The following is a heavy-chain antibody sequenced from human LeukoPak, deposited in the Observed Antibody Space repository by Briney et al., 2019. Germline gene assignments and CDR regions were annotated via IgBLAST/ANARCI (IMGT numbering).Heavy chain of an antibody. V-gene: IGHV4-59*08. D-gene: IGHD3-22*01. CDR3: ARHDSTGYYH. J-gene: IGHJ4*02. CDR2: VYYSGST. CDR1: GGSISPYY. Sequence: PSETLSLTCTVSGGSISPYYWSWIRQPPGKGQEWIGYVYYSGSTNYNPSLKSRVTISVDTSKNRFSLNLSSVTAADTAVYFCARHDSTGYYHWGQGTLVTVSS.